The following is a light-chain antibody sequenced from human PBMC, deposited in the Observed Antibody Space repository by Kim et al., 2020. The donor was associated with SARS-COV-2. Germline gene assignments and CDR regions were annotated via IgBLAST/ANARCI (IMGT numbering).Light chain of an antibody. Sequence: SYELTQPPSVSVSPGQTASITCSGDKLGDKYACWYQQKPGQSPVLVIYQDSKRPSGIPERFSGSHSGTTATLTISGTQAMDEADYYCQAWDSSTVVFGTG. CDR1: KLGDKY. V-gene: IGLV3-1*01. CDR3: QAWDSSTVV. J-gene: IGLJ1*01. CDR2: QDS.